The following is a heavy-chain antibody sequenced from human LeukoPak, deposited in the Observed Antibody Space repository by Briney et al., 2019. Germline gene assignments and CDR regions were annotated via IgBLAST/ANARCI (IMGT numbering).Heavy chain of an antibody. V-gene: IGHV4-59*01. Sequence: SETLSLTCTVSGGSISSYYWSWIRQPPGKGLEWIGYIYYSGSTNYNPSLKSRVTISVDTSKNQFSLKLSSVTAADTAVYYCARVERYCSSTSCSYFDYWGQGTLVTVSS. J-gene: IGHJ4*02. CDR1: GGSISSYY. CDR2: IYYSGST. CDR3: ARVERYCSSTSCSYFDY. D-gene: IGHD2-2*01.